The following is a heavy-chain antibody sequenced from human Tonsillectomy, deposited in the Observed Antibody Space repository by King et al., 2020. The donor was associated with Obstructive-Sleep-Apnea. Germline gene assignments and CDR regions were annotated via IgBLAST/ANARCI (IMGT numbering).Heavy chain of an antibody. V-gene: IGHV4-31*03. CDR1: GGSISSGSYY. D-gene: IGHD3-10*01. J-gene: IGHJ3*02. CDR3: ARDGSGSSGAFDI. Sequence: VQLQESGPGLVKPSQTLSLTCTVSGGSISSGSYYWSWIRQHPGKGLEWIGYISYSGSTYYNPSPKSRFTISVETSKNQFSLKLTSVTAADTAVYYCARDGSGSSGAFDIWGQGTVVTVSS. CDR2: ISYSGST.